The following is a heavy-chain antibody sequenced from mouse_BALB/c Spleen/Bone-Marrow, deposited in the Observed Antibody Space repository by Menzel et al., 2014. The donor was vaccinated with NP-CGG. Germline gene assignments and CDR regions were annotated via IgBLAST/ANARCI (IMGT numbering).Heavy chain of an antibody. Sequence: QVQLKDSGAEVVKPGASVKMSCKASGYTFTSYTMHWVKQRPGQGLEWIGYINPSSGYTNYNQKFKDKATLTADKSSSTAYMQLSSLTSEDSAVYYCARRYYGSTFDYWGQGTTLTVSS. CDR3: ARRYYGSTFDY. D-gene: IGHD1-1*01. J-gene: IGHJ2*01. V-gene: IGHV1S26*01. CDR1: GYTFTSYT. CDR2: INPSSGYT.